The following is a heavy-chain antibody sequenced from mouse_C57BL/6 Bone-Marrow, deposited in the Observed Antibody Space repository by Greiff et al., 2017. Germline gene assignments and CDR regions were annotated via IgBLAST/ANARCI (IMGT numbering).Heavy chain of an antibody. CDR1: GYTFTDYN. J-gene: IGHJ3*01. Sequence: EVQLQQSGPELVKPGASVKMSCKASGYTFTDYNMHWVKQSHGKSLEWIGYINPNNGGTSYNQKFKGKATLTVNKSSSTAYMELRSLTSEDSAVYYCAGLITTVVEGFAYWGQGTLVTVSA. V-gene: IGHV1-22*01. CDR2: INPNNGGT. CDR3: AGLITTVVEGFAY. D-gene: IGHD1-1*01.